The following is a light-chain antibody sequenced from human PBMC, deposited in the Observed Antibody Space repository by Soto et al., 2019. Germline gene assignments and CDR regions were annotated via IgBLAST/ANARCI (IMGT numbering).Light chain of an antibody. V-gene: IGLV2-14*01. J-gene: IGLJ1*01. Sequence: QSALTQPASVSGSPGQSITISCTGTSSDVGAYNYVSWYQQHPGKAPKLMIYEVSNRPSGVSNRFSGSKSGNTASLTFSGLQAEDEADYYCSSYTHSNTYVFGTGTKVTVL. CDR3: SSYTHSNTYV. CDR2: EVS. CDR1: SSDVGAYNY.